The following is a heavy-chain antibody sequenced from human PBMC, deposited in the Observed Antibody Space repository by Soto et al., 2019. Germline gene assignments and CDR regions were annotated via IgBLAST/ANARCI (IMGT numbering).Heavy chain of an antibody. J-gene: IGHJ3*02. CDR2: ISKNGIDI. V-gene: IGHV3-48*03. CDR3: APRKYGSFNIGAFDI. D-gene: IGHD1-26*01. CDR1: GFTFGTYE. Sequence: LRLSCAASGFTFGTYEMNWVRQAPGKGLEWVSYISKNGIDIYYADSVKGRFTISRDNANNSLFLQMDSLRPEDTAVYYCAPRKYGSFNIGAFDIWGQGTMVTVS.